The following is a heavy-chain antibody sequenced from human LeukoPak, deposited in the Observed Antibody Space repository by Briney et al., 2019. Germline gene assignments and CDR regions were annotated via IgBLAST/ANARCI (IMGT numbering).Heavy chain of an antibody. CDR2: ISGSGGST. D-gene: IGHD3-22*01. CDR1: GFTFSSYA. Sequence: PGGSLRLSCAASGFTFSSYAMSWVRQAPGKGLEWVSAISGSGGSTYYADSVKGRFTISRDNSKNTLYLQMNSLRAEGTAVYYCAKCLQKLDSSGYSVYYYYYYMDVWGKGTTVTVSS. J-gene: IGHJ6*03. V-gene: IGHV3-23*01. CDR3: AKCLQKLDSSGYSVYYYYYYMDV.